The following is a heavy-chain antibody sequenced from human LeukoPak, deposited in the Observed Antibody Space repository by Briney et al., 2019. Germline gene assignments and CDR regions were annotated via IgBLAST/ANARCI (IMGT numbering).Heavy chain of an antibody. V-gene: IGHV4-59*08. J-gene: IGHJ2*01. Sequence: SETLSLTCAVYGGSFSGYYWSWIRQPPGKGLEWIGYIYYSGSTNYNPSLKSRVTISVDTSKNQFSLKLSSVTAADTAVYYCAGHNGDYWYFDLWGRGTLVTVSS. CDR3: AGHNGDYWYFDL. D-gene: IGHD4-17*01. CDR1: GGSFSGYY. CDR2: IYYSGST.